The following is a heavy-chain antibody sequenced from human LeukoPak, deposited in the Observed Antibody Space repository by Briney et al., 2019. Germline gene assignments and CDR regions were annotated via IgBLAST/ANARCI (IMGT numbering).Heavy chain of an antibody. Sequence: GGSLRLSCAASGFTFSSYSMNWVRQAPGRGLEWVSSITRSSNYIYYADLVKGRFTISRDNAKNSLYLQMNSLRAEDTAVYCCARDVGRYTYGYRPTELYWYFDLWGRGTRVTVSS. J-gene: IGHJ2*01. V-gene: IGHV3-21*01. CDR1: GFTFSSYS. CDR2: ITRSSNYI. D-gene: IGHD5-18*01. CDR3: ARDVGRYTYGYRPTELYWYFDL.